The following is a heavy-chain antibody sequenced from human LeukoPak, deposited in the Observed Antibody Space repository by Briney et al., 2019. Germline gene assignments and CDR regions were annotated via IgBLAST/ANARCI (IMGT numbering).Heavy chain of an antibody. D-gene: IGHD3-22*01. Sequence: SETLSLTCTVSGGSISSGSYYWSWIRQPAGKGLEWIGRIYTSGSTNYNPSLKSRVTISVDTSKNQFSLKLSSVTAADTAVYYCAREAATDSSGYLYYFDYWGQGTLVTVSS. J-gene: IGHJ4*02. CDR1: GGSISSGSYY. V-gene: IGHV4-61*02. CDR2: IYTSGST. CDR3: AREAATDSSGYLYYFDY.